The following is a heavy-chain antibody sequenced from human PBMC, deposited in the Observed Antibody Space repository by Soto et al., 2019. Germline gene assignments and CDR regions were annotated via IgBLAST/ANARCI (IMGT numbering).Heavy chain of an antibody. CDR1: GYTFTSYA. Sequence: ASVKVSCKASGYTFTSYAMHWVRQAPGQRLEWMGWINPDSGGTNYAQKFQGRVTMTRDSSISTAYMELNRLTSDDTAVYYCAREIDMAFDFWGQGTLVTVSS. J-gene: IGHJ4*02. CDR2: INPDSGGT. CDR3: AREIDMAFDF. V-gene: IGHV1-2*02. D-gene: IGHD2-15*01.